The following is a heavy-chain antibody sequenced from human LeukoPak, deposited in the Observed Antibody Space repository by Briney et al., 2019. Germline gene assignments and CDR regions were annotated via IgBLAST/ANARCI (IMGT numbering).Heavy chain of an antibody. D-gene: IGHD3-16*01. Sequence: ASVKVSCKASGCTFTGYYMHWVRQAPGQGLEWMGWINPNSGGTNYAQKLQGRVTMTTDTSTSTAYMELRSLRSDDTAVYYCAREGGLLLGYFDYWGQGTLVTVSS. J-gene: IGHJ4*02. V-gene: IGHV1-2*02. CDR1: GCTFTGYY. CDR2: INPNSGGT. CDR3: AREGGLLLGYFDY.